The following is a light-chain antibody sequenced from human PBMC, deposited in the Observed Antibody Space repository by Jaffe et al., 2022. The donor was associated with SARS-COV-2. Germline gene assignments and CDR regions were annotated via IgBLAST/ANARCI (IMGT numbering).Light chain of an antibody. CDR3: QQYGGLPWT. CDR1: QNVRGGY. CDR2: NTF. Sequence: ETVLMQSPGTLSLSPGERATLSCRASQNVRGGYLAWYQQKPGQPPRLLFYNTFSRATDTPDRFSGSGSGTDFTLTITRLEPEDFAVYYCQQYGGLPWTFGQGTKVDIK. J-gene: IGKJ1*01. V-gene: IGKV3-20*01.